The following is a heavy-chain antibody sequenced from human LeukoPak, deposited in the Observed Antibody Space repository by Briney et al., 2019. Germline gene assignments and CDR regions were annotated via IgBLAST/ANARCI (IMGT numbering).Heavy chain of an antibody. D-gene: IGHD3-10*01. J-gene: IGHJ3*02. CDR3: AKDRRGGLYI. CDR2: ISGSVGST. Sequence: GGSLRLSCAASGFTFSSYAMSWVRQAPGKGLEWVSAISGSVGSTYYADSVKGRFTISRDNPKNTLYLQMNSRRAVDTAVYYCAKDRRGGLYIWGQGTMVTVSS. CDR1: GFTFSSYA. V-gene: IGHV3-23*01.